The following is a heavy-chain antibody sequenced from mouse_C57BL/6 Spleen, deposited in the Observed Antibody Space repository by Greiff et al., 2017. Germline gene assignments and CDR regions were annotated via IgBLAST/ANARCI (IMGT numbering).Heavy chain of an antibody. Sequence: EVKLMESGPGLVKPSQSLSLTCSVTGYSITSGYYWNWIRQFPGNKLEWRGYISYDGSNNYNPSLKNRISITRDTSKNQFFLKLNSVTTEDTATYYCARDYYGSSYWYFDVWGTGTTVTVSS. CDR2: ISYDGSN. D-gene: IGHD1-1*01. J-gene: IGHJ1*03. CDR3: ARDYYGSSYWYFDV. CDR1: GYSITSGYY. V-gene: IGHV3-6*01.